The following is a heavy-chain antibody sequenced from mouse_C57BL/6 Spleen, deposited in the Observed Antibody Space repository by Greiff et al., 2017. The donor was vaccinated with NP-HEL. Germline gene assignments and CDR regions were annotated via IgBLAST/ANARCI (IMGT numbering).Heavy chain of an antibody. CDR3: ARDGGGYSPGAMDY. Sequence: VQLQQSGPGLVKPSQSLSLTCSVTGYSITSGYYWNWIRQFPGNKLEWMGYISYDGSNNYNPSLKNRISITRDTSKNQFFLKLNSVTTEDTATYYCARDGGGYSPGAMDYGCKGTSVTVSS. V-gene: IGHV3-6*01. D-gene: IGHD2-3*01. J-gene: IGHJ4*01. CDR2: ISYDGSN. CDR1: GYSITSGYY.